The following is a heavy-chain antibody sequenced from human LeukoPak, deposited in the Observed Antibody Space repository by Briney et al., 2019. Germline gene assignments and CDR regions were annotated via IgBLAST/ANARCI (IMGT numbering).Heavy chain of an antibody. CDR2: ISWNSGSI. Sequence: PGRSLRLSCAASGFTFDDYAMHWVRQAPGKGLEWVSGISWNSGSIGYADSVKGRFTISRDNAKNSLYLQMNSLRAEDTALYYCAEGNWNDNGFDYWGQGTLVTVSS. V-gene: IGHV3-9*01. J-gene: IGHJ4*02. D-gene: IGHD1-1*01. CDR1: GFTFDDYA. CDR3: AEGNWNDNGFDY.